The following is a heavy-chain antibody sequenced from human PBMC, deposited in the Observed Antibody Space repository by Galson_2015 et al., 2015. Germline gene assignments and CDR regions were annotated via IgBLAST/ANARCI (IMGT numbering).Heavy chain of an antibody. CDR1: GFTFSDHY. D-gene: IGHD2-8*01. CDR3: ARVTNGIATRFDAFDI. J-gene: IGHJ3*02. CDR2: TRNKANSYTT. Sequence: SLRLSCAASGFTFSDHYMDWVRQAPGKGLEWVGRTRNKANSYTTEYAASVKGRFTISRDDSKNSLYLQMNSLKTEDTAVYYCARVTNGIATRFDAFDIWGQGTMVTVSS. V-gene: IGHV3-72*01.